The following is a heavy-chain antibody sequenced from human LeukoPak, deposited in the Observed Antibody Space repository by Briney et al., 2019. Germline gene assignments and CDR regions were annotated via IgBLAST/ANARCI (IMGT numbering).Heavy chain of an antibody. CDR2: IYHSGST. Sequence: PSETLSLTCAVSGGSISSGGYSWSWIRQPPGTGLEWIGYIYHSGSTYYNPSLKSRVTISVDRSKNQFSLKLSSVTAADTAVYYCARGNILTGYYYLDYWGQGTLVTVSS. CDR1: GGSISSGGYS. V-gene: IGHV4-30-2*01. D-gene: IGHD3-9*01. CDR3: ARGNILTGYYYLDY. J-gene: IGHJ4*02.